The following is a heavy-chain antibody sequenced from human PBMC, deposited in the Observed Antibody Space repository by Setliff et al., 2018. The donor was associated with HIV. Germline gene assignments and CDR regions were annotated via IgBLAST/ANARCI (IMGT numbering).Heavy chain of an antibody. CDR2: IFYSGSS. CDR3: ARDGSYYDSSAYLGGRYYYYGMDV. Sequence: SETLSLTCTVSGGSISSSSYYWGWIRQPPGKGLEWIANIFYSGSSYYNPSLKSRVTISVDTSKNQFSLKLSSVTAADAAVYYCARDGSYYDSSAYLGGRYYYYGMDVWGQGTTVTVSS. J-gene: IGHJ6*02. CDR1: GGSISSSSYY. V-gene: IGHV4-39*07. D-gene: IGHD3-22*01.